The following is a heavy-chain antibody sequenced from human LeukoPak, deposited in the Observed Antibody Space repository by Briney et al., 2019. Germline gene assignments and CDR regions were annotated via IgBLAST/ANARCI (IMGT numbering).Heavy chain of an antibody. CDR1: GFTVSSYE. J-gene: IGHJ4*02. Sequence: PGGSLRLSCAASGFTVSSYEMNWVRQAPGKGLEWVSSISSSSSYIHYADSVKGRFTISRDNAKNSLFLQMNSLRAEDTAVYYCARGLPTGYSSGWHSVWGQGARVTVSS. CDR3: ARGLPTGYSSGWHSV. V-gene: IGHV3-21*01. D-gene: IGHD6-19*01. CDR2: ISSSSSYI.